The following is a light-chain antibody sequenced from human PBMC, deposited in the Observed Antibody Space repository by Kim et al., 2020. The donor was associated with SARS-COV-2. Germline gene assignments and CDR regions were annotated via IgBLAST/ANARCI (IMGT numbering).Light chain of an antibody. CDR1: SGSIARNY. CDR2: EDN. J-gene: IGLJ3*02. Sequence: TLTISCTRSSGSIARNYVQWYQQRPGSAPTTVIYEDNQRPSGVPDRFSGSIDSSSNSASLTISGLKTEDEADYYCQSYDSSNQVFGGGTQLTVL. V-gene: IGLV6-57*03. CDR3: QSYDSSNQV.